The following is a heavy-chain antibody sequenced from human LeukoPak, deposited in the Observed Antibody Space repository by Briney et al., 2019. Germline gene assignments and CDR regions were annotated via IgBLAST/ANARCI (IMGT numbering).Heavy chain of an antibody. V-gene: IGHV3-74*01. CDR1: GFTFSSYW. D-gene: IGHD1-26*01. Sequence: GGSLRLSCAASGFTFSSYWMHWVRQAPGKGLVWVSRINSDGSSTSYADSVKGRFTISRDNAKNTLYLQMNSLRAEDMAVYYCAREGAVGATGAFDIWGQGTMVTVSS. J-gene: IGHJ3*02. CDR3: AREGAVGATGAFDI. CDR2: INSDGSST.